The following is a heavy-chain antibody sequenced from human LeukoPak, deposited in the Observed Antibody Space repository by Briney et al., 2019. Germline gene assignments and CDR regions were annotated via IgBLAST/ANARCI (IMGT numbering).Heavy chain of an antibody. V-gene: IGHV1-2*02. CDR1: GYTFTGYY. Sequence: ASVKVFCKASGYTFTGYYMHWVRQAPGQGLEWMGWINPNSGGTNYAQKFQGRVTMTRDTSISTAYMELSRLRSDDTAVYYCARDVPLGDYEFGYWGQGTLVTVSS. J-gene: IGHJ4*02. D-gene: IGHD4-17*01. CDR3: ARDVPLGDYEFGY. CDR2: INPNSGGT.